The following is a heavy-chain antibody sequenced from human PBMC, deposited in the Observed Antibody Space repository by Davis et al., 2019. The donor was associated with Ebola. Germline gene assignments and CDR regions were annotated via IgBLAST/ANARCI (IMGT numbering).Heavy chain of an antibody. CDR2: ISGSGGST. V-gene: IGHV3-23*01. D-gene: IGHD2-8*01. CDR3: ARDDGYCTNGVCWNWFDP. J-gene: IGHJ5*02. CDR1: VITFSSYA. Sequence: GESLKISCTDSVITFSSYAMTWVRQAPGKGLEWVSAISGSGGSTYYADSVKGRFTISRHNSKNTLYLQMNSLRAEDTAVYYCARDDGYCTNGVCWNWFDPWGQGTLVTVSS.